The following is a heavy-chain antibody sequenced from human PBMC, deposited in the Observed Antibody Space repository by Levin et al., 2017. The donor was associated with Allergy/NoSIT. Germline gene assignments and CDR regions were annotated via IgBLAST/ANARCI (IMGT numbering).Heavy chain of an antibody. V-gene: IGHV3-30-3*01. D-gene: IGHD3-10*01. CDR2: ISYDGSNK. CDR1: GFTFSSYA. Sequence: GGSLRLSCAASGFTFSSYAMHWVRQAPGKGLEWVAVISYDGSNKYYADSVKGRFTISRDNSKNTLYLQMNSLRAEDTAVYYCARDSEWFGELFFSVDYWGQGTLVTVSS. CDR3: ARDSEWFGELFFSVDY. J-gene: IGHJ4*02.